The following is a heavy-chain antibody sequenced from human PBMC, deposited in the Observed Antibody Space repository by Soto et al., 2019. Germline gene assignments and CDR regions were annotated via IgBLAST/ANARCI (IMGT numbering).Heavy chain of an antibody. J-gene: IGHJ4*02. CDR3: GRGRSGQLVVFY. D-gene: IGHD3-10*01. CDR2: ISSSGNS. CDR1: GDSISSGTHY. V-gene: IGHV4-31*03. Sequence: LTCTVSGDSISSGTHYWNWIRQHPGKGLEWIGYISSSGNSYYSPSLKSRVFMSVDTSKNLFSLKLSPDDTAVYYCGRGRSGQLVVFYWGQGTPVTVSS.